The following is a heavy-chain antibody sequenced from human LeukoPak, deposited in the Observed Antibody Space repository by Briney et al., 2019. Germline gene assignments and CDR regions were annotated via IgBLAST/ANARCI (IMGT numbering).Heavy chain of an antibody. V-gene: IGHV1-18*01. CDR1: DYTFTSYG. J-gene: IGHJ4*02. CDR3: ARGGPFSIAAARVYYFDY. Sequence: GASVKVSCKASDYTFTSYGISWVRQAPGQGLEWMGWISPYSDNINYAQNLQGRVTMTTDTSTSTAYMELRSLTSDDTAMYYCARGGPFSIAAARVYYFDYWGQGTLVTVS. CDR2: ISPYSDNI. D-gene: IGHD6-13*01.